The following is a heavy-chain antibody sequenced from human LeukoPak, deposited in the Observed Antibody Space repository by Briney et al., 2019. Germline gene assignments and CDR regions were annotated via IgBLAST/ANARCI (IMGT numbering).Heavy chain of an antibody. CDR3: ARRNYYDSSDYPDY. D-gene: IGHD3-22*01. CDR1: GYIFTNYW. Sequence: GESLKISCKGSGYIFTNYWIGWVRQMPGKGLEWMGIIYPGDSDTRYSPSFEGQVIISADKSISTAYLQWSSLKASDTAMYYCARRNYYDSSDYPDYWGQGTLVTVSS. CDR2: IYPGDSDT. J-gene: IGHJ4*02. V-gene: IGHV5-51*01.